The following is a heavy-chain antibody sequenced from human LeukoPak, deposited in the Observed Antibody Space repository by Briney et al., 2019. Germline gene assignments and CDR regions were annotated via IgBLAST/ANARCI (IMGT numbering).Heavy chain of an antibody. CDR1: GGSISSSSYY. Sequence: PSETLSLTCTVSGGSISSSSYYWGWIRQPPGKGLEWIGSIYYSGSTYYNPSLKSRVTISVDTSMNQFSLKLSSVTAADTAVYYCARRQQLVRDAFDIWGQGTMVTVSS. D-gene: IGHD6-13*01. CDR3: ARRQQLVRDAFDI. J-gene: IGHJ3*02. V-gene: IGHV4-39*01. CDR2: IYYSGST.